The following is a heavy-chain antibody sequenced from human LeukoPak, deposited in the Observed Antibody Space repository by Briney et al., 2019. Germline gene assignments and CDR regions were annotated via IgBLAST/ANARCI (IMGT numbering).Heavy chain of an antibody. Sequence: GGSLRLSCAASGFTFSSYAMSWVRQAPGKGLEWVSAISGSGGSTYYADSVKGGFTISRDNSKNTLYLQMNSLRAEDTAVYYCAKARIAAPESYYYYYMDVWGKGTTVTVSS. CDR2: ISGSGGST. V-gene: IGHV3-23*01. CDR1: GFTFSSYA. CDR3: AKARIAAPESYYYYYMDV. J-gene: IGHJ6*03. D-gene: IGHD6-13*01.